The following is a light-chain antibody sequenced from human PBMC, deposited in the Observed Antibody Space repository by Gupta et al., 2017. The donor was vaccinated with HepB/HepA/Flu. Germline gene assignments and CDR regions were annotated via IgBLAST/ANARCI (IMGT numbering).Light chain of an antibody. Sequence: QSLLTHPPSAPGVPGPTATISCYVGSSNLADNSVYWYQQLPGTAPRLIVYRTNQRPSGVPDRFSASKSGTSASLVISGLRSEDEADYFCATWDDSPRAWVFGGGTKLTVL. J-gene: IGLJ3*02. CDR1: SSNLADNS. CDR2: RTN. CDR3: ATWDDSPRAWV. V-gene: IGLV1-47*01.